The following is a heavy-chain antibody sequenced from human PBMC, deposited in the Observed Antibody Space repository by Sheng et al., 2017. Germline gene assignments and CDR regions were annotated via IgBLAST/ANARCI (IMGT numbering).Heavy chain of an antibody. V-gene: IGHV3-21*01. D-gene: IGHD4-17*01. CDR1: GFTFNTYW. CDR3: VRDEVGSAGDPDY. J-gene: IGHJ4*02. CDR2: ISETSMYI. Sequence: EVQLVESGGGLVQPGGSLRLSCVASGFTFNTYWMHWVRQGPGKGLMWVSSISETSMYIHYADSVKGRFTISRDNVKNSLYLQMNRLRVEDTAVYYCVRDEVGSAGDPDYWGQGTLVTVSS.